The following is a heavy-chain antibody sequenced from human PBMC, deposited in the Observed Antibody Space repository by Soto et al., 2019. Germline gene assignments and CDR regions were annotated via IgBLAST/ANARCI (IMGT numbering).Heavy chain of an antibody. D-gene: IGHD3-10*01. J-gene: IGHJ4*02. CDR1: GGSISSGDYY. Sequence: QVQLQESGPGLVKPSQTLSLTCTVSGGSISSGDYYWSWIRQPPGKGLEWIGYIYYSGSTYYHPSLKRRVTISVDTSNNQFSLKLSSVTAADTAVYYCARVGGFGATTIDYWGQGTLVTVSS. CDR2: IYYSGST. V-gene: IGHV4-30-4*01. CDR3: ARVGGFGATTIDY.